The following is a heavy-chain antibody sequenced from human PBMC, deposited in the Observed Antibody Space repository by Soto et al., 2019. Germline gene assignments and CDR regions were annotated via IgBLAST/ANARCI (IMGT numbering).Heavy chain of an antibody. CDR2: IYYSGST. J-gene: IGHJ4*02. CDR1: GGSISSSSYY. Sequence: QLQLQESGPGLVKPSETLSLTCTVSGGSISSSSYYWGWIRQPPGKGLEWFGSIYYSGSTYYNPSHKSRVPISVDTSKNQFSLKLSSVTAADTAVYYCAGLIVGATVDYWGQGTLVTVSP. CDR3: AGLIVGATVDY. V-gene: IGHV4-39*01. D-gene: IGHD1-26*01.